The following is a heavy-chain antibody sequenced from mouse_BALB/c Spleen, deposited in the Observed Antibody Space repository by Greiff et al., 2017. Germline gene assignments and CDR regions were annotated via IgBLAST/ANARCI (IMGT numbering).Heavy chain of an antibody. D-gene: IGHD2-1*01. CDR3: ARGEGNYGGAMDY. V-gene: IGHV1S132*01. Sequence: VQLQQSGAELVKPGASVKLSCKTSGYTFTSYWIQWVKQRPGQGLGWIGEIFPGTGPTYYNEKFKGKATLTIDTSSSTAYMQLSSLTSEDSAVYFCARGEGNYGGAMDYWGQGTSVTVSS. J-gene: IGHJ4*01. CDR2: IFPGTGPT. CDR1: GYTFTSYW.